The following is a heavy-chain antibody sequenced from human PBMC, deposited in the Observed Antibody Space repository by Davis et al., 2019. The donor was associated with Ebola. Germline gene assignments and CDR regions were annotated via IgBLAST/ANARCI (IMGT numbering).Heavy chain of an antibody. J-gene: IGHJ4*02. CDR2: ISDDGSNK. V-gene: IGHV3-30*03. CDR3: ARDQEGGEDSYRASDY. D-gene: IGHD3-10*01. Sequence: GGSLRLSCAASGFTFNSYGMHWVRQAPGKGLEWLAVISDDGSNKYYADSVKGRFTISRDNSKNTLYLQMNSLRYEDTAVYYCARDQEGGEDSYRASDYWGQGTLVTVSS. CDR1: GFTFNSYG.